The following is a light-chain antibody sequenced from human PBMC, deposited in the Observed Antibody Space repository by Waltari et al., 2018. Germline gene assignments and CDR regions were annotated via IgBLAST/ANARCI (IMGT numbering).Light chain of an antibody. CDR1: QSILTW. Sequence: DTQMTQSPSTLSASVGDRVTITCRASQSILTWLAWYQQKPGKAPRLLIHKALNLESGVPGRFSGSASGTEFNLTISSLQPDDSATYYCQQYHDYSAFGQGTKLEIK. V-gene: IGKV1-5*03. J-gene: IGKJ2*01. CDR3: QQYHDYSA. CDR2: KAL.